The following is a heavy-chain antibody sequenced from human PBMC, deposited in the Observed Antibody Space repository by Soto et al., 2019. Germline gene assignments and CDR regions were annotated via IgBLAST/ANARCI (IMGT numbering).Heavy chain of an antibody. CDR1: GGSISSGGYS. CDR2: IYHSGST. D-gene: IGHD3-10*01. Sequence: PSETLSLTCAVSGGSISSGGYSWSWIRQPPGKGLEWIGYIYHSGSTYYNPSLKSRVTISVDRSKNQFSLKLSSVTAADTAVYYCARVSRSARKWFGVPDYWGQGTLVTVSS. V-gene: IGHV4-30-2*01. CDR3: ARVSRSARKWFGVPDY. J-gene: IGHJ4*02.